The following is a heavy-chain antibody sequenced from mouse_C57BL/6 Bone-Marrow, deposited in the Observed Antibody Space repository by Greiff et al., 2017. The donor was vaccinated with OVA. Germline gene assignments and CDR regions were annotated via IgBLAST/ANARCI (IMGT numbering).Heavy chain of an antibody. V-gene: IGHV5-4*03. CDR3: AREGLLYYYAMDY. CDR2: ISDGGSYT. Sequence: DVMLVESGGGLVKPGGSLKLSCAASGFTFSSYAMSWVRQTPEKRLEWVATISDGGSYTYYPVNVKGRFTISRDNAKNNLYLQMSHLKSEDTAMYYCAREGLLYYYAMDYWGQGTSVTVSS. CDR1: GFTFSSYA. D-gene: IGHD1-1*01. J-gene: IGHJ4*01.